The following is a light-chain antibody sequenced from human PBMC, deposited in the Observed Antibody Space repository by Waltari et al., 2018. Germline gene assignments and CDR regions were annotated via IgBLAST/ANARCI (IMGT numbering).Light chain of an antibody. CDR2: GAS. CDR1: QRIKNN. CDR3: QQYSNWPPLT. V-gene: IGKV3-15*01. Sequence: ETVMTQSPATLSVYPGERATLSCRASQRIKNNLAWYQQKAGQAPRLLIYGASTRATGIAARFSGSGSETEFTLTISSLQSEDFAVYYCQQYSNWPPLTFGGGTKVEIK. J-gene: IGKJ4*01.